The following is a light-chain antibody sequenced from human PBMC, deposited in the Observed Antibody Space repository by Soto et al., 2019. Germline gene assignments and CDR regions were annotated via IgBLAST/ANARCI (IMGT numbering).Light chain of an antibody. CDR2: EVS. CDR1: SSDVGGYNY. CDR3: SSYAGSLVV. Sequence: QSALPQPPSASGSPGQSVTISCTGTSSDVGGYNYVSWYQQHPGKAPKLMIYEVSKRPSGVPDRFSGSKSGNTASLTVSGLQAEDEADYYCSSYAGSLVVGGGGTKLTVL. J-gene: IGLJ2*01. V-gene: IGLV2-8*01.